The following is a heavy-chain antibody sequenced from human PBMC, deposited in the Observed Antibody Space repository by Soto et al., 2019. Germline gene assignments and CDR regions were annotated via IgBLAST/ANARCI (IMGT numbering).Heavy chain of an antibody. Sequence: GSLRHSCAASGFIFTNYAMNLVRQAPGKGLEWVSVIGGRGNSAYYADSVQGRFTISRDNSKNTLSLQMSSLTADDTAIYYCVREGRGSFDFWGRGTMVTVSS. CDR3: VREGRGSFDF. V-gene: IGHV3-23*01. CDR2: IGGRGNSA. J-gene: IGHJ3*01. D-gene: IGHD5-12*01. CDR1: GFIFTNYA.